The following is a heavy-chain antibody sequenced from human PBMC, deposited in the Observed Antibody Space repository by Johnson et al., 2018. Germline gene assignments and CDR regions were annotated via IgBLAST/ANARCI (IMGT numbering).Heavy chain of an antibody. V-gene: IGHV3-9*01. CDR3: AKDYSSYYYYMDV. D-gene: IGHD6-13*01. Sequence: VQLVQAGGGLVQPGRSLRLSCAASGFTFVDYAIHWVRPAPGKGLEWVSGLSCNSGSKGYADSVKGRFTISRDNAKNSLYLQMNSLRAEDTALYYCAKDYSSYYYYMDVWGKGTTVTVSS. J-gene: IGHJ6*03. CDR2: LSCNSGSK. CDR1: GFTFVDYA.